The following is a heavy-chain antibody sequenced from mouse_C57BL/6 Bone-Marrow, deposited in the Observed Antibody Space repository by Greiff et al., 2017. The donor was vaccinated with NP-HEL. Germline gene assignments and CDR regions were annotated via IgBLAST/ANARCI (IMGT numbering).Heavy chain of an antibody. V-gene: IGHV1-50*01. J-gene: IGHJ3*01. CDR1: GYTFTSYW. CDR3: ARRSNYLL. Sequence: QVQLKQPGAELVKPGASVKLSCKASGYTFTSYWMQWVKQRPGQGLEWIGEIDPSDSYTNYNQKFKGKATLTVDTSSSTAYMQLSSLTSEDSAVYYCARRSNYLLWGQGTLVTVSA. CDR2: IDPSDSYT. D-gene: IGHD2-5*01.